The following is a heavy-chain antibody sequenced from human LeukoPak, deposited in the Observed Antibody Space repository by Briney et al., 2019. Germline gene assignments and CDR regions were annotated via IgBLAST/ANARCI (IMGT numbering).Heavy chain of an antibody. CDR3: ARTAMVTY. CDR1: GGSISSYY. V-gene: IGHV4-59*01. CDR2: IYYSGST. Sequence: SETLSLTCTVSGGSISSYYWSWIRQPPGKGLEWIGYIYYSGSTNYNPSLKSRVTISVDTSKNQFSLKLSSVTAADTAVYYCARTAMVTYWGQGTLVTVSS. J-gene: IGHJ4*02. D-gene: IGHD5-18*01.